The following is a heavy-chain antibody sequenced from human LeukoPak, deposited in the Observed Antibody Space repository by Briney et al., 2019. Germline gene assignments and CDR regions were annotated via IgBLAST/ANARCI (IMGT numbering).Heavy chain of an antibody. Sequence: GGSLRLSCAASGFSFSSYAMSWVRQAPGKGLEWVSLIGTSVDNTHYADSVKGRFTISRDNSKNTLFLQMNSLRAEDTAVYYCAKDLLQTFFFDSSGYYSDAFGMWGQGTMVTVSP. CDR1: GFSFSSYA. J-gene: IGHJ3*02. D-gene: IGHD3-22*01. CDR3: AKDLLQTFFFDSSGYYSDAFGM. CDR2: IGTSVDNT. V-gene: IGHV3-23*01.